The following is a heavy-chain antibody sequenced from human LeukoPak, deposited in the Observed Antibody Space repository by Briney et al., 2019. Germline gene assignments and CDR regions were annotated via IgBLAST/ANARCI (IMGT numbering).Heavy chain of an antibody. V-gene: IGHV5-51*01. D-gene: IGHD3-22*01. CDR2: IYPGDSDT. J-gene: IGHJ5*02. CDR1: GYSFTSYW. Sequence: GESLKISCKGSGYSFTSYWIGWVRPMPGKGLEWMGIIYPGDSDTRYSPSFQGQVTISADKSISTAYLQWSSLKASDTAMYYCARHRYYYDSSGLYNWFDPWGQGTLVTVSS. CDR3: ARHRYYYDSSGLYNWFDP.